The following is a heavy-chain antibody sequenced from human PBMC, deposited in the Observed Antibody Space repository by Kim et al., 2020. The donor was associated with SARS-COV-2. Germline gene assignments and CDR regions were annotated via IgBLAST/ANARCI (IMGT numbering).Heavy chain of an antibody. J-gene: IGHJ6*02. CDR2: IYYSGST. D-gene: IGHD2-2*01. CDR1: GGSISSSSYY. V-gene: IGHV4-39*01. CDR3: AATVVPAAMAYYYYGMDV. Sequence: SETLSLTCTVSGGSISSSSYYWGWIRQPPGKGLEWIGSIYYSGSTYYNPSLKSRVTISVDTSKNQFSLKLSSVTAADTAVYYCAATVVPAAMAYYYYGMDVWGQGTTVTVSS.